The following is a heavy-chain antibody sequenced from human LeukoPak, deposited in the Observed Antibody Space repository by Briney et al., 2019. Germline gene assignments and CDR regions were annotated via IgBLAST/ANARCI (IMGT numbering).Heavy chain of an antibody. CDR1: GFPFIEYS. J-gene: IGHJ5*02. Sequence: GGSLRLSCTASGFPFIEYSMNWVRQAPGKGLEWISYIGIDSGNTKYADSVRGRFTISADKAKNSLHLQMNSLRAEDTAVYYCARVSGYHNWFDPWGQGTLVTVSS. CDR3: ARVSGYHNWFDP. D-gene: IGHD2-15*01. V-gene: IGHV3-48*01. CDR2: IGIDSGNT.